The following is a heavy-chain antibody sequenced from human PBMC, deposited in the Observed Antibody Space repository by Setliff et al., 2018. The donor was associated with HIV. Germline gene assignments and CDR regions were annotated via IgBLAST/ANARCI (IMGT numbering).Heavy chain of an antibody. CDR3: ARVWSLDY. J-gene: IGHJ4*02. CDR1: GGSFSGYY. V-gene: IGHV4-34*01. CDR2: INHSGST. Sequence: PSETLSLTCAVYGGSFSGYYWSWIRQPPGKGLEWIGEINHSGSTNYNPSLKSRVTISVDTSKNQFSLELSSVTAADTAVYYCARVWSLDYWGQGTLVTVSS. D-gene: IGHD3-16*01.